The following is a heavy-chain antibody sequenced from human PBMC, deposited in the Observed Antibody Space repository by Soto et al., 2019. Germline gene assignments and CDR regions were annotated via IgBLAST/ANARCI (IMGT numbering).Heavy chain of an antibody. Sequence: SETLSLTCTVSGGSISSYYWSWIRQPPGKGLEWIGYIYYSGSTNYNPSLKSRVTISVDTSKNQFSLKLSSVTAADTAVYYCARDTGCCTNGVCGYYYYGMDVWGQGTTVTVSS. CDR3: ARDTGCCTNGVCGYYYYGMDV. CDR2: IYYSGST. D-gene: IGHD2-8*01. J-gene: IGHJ6*02. CDR1: GGSISSYY. V-gene: IGHV4-59*01.